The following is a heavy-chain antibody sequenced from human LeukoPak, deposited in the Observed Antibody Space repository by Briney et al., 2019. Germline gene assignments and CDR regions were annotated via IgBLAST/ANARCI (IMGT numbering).Heavy chain of an antibody. CDR2: IGGSGSRT. CDR1: GFTFSSYA. V-gene: IGHV3-23*01. D-gene: IGHD6-19*01. CDR3: AKKYGVTVYGSGLNYFDY. Sequence: GGSLRLSCAASGFTFSSYAMSWVRQAPGKSLEWVSGIGGSGSRTYYADSVKGRFTISRDNSKNTLYLQMNSLRAEDTAIYYCAKKYGVTVYGSGLNYFDYWGQGTLVTVSS. J-gene: IGHJ4*02.